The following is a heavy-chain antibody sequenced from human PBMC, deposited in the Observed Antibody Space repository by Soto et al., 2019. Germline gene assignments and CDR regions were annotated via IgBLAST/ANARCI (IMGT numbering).Heavy chain of an antibody. J-gene: IGHJ4*02. Sequence: SETLSLTCAVYGGSFSGYYWSWIRQPPGKGLEWIGEINHSGSTNYNPSLKSRVTISVDTSKNQFSLKLSSVTAADTAVYYCARGRYGSGSYYMSYFDYWGQETLVTVSS. D-gene: IGHD3-10*01. CDR1: GGSFSGYY. CDR2: INHSGST. V-gene: IGHV4-34*01. CDR3: ARGRYGSGSYYMSYFDY.